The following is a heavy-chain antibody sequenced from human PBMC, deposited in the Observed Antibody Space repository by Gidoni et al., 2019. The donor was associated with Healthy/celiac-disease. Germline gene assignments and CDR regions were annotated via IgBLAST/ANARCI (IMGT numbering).Heavy chain of an antibody. D-gene: IGHD6-13*01. CDR2: IYTSGST. V-gene: IGHV4-61*02. J-gene: IGHJ6*02. CDR1: GGSLRSGISY. CDR3: ARDPHPSYSSSWYSSYYYYGMDV. Sequence: QVQLQESGPGLVKPSQTLSLPCTVSGGSLRSGISYWRWLRQPAGKGLEWIGRIYTSGSTNYNPSLKSRVTISVDTSKNQFSRKLSSVTAADTAVYYCARDPHPSYSSSWYSSYYYYGMDVWGQGTTVTVSS.